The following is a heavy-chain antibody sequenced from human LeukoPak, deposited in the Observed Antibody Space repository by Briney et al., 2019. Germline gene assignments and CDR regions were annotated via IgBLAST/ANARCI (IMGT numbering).Heavy chain of an antibody. J-gene: IGHJ4*02. D-gene: IGHD5-18*01. CDR2: INPNSGGT. CDR3: ARDTFTLTPTACDY. V-gene: IGHV1-2*02. Sequence: ASVKVSCKASGYTFTGYYMHWVRQAPGQGLEWMGWINPNSGGTNYAQKFQGRVTMTRDTSISTAYMELSRLRSDDTAVYYCARDTFTLTPTACDYWGQGTLVTVSS. CDR1: GYTFTGYY.